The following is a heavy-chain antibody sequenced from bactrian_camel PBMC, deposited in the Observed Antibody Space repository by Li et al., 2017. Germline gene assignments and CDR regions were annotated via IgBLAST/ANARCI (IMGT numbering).Heavy chain of an antibody. CDR3: AASASFILTPRFYRFESSDYPY. J-gene: IGHJ4*01. Sequence: VQLVESGGGSVQAGRSLRLSCAASESTYDRGYCMAWFRQASEKEREGVAAIRRDDLTAYADSVKGRFTISKDNAGNSLFLHMTNLKPEDTAMYYCAASASFILTPRFYRFESSDYPYRGQGPRSPSP. CDR1: ESTYDRGYC. D-gene: IGHD4*01. CDR2: IRRDDLT. V-gene: IGHV3S55*01.